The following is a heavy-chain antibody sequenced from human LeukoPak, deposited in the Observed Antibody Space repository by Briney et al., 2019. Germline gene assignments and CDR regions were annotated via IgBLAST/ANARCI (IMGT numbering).Heavy chain of an antibody. CDR3: AREVIAAAGRRGSMRREEFDY. CDR1: GGSISSSSYY. D-gene: IGHD6-13*01. CDR2: IYYSGST. V-gene: IGHV4-39*07. J-gene: IGHJ4*02. Sequence: SETLSLTCTVSGGSISSSSYYWGWIRQPPGKGLEWIGSIYYSGSTYYNPSLKSRVTISVDTSKNQFSLKLSSVTAADTAVYYCAREVIAAAGRRGSMRREEFDYWGQGTLVTVSS.